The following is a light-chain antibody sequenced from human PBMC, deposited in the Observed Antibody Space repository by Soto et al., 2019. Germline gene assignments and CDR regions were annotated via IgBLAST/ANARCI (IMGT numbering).Light chain of an antibody. CDR2: AAS. CDR1: QGIRND. J-gene: IGKJ2*01. CDR3: LQDYNYPYT. V-gene: IGKV1-6*01. Sequence: AIPMTQSPSSLSASVGARVTITCRASQGIRNDLGWYQQKPGKAPKLLIYAASSLQSGVPSRFSGSGSGTDFTLTVSSLQPEDFATYYCLQDYNYPYTFGQGTKLEIK.